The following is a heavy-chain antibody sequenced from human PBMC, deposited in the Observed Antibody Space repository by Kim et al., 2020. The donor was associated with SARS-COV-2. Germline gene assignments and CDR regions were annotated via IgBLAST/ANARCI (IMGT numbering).Heavy chain of an antibody. Sequence: SETLSLTCAVYGGSFSGYYWSWIRQPPGKGLEWIGEINHSGSTNYNPSLKSRVTISVDTSKNQFSLKLSSVTAADTAVYYCARGRGSTSQGDSGTYYYMDVWGKGTTVTVSS. CDR3: ARGRGSTSQGDSGTYYYMDV. CDR2: INHSGST. J-gene: IGHJ6*03. D-gene: IGHD2-2*01. CDR1: GGSFSGYY. V-gene: IGHV4-34*01.